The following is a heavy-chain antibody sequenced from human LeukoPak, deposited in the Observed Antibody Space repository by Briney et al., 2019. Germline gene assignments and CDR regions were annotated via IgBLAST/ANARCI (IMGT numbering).Heavy chain of an antibody. J-gene: IGHJ3*02. CDR1: GGTFSSYA. V-gene: IGHV1-69*13. D-gene: IGHD6-19*01. CDR2: IIPIFGTA. Sequence: GASVKVSCKASGGTFSSYAISWVRQAPGQGLEWMGGIIPIFGTANYAQKFQGRVTITADESTSTAYMELSSLRSEDTAVYYCARLGDHSSGWYDGVSATKNVRAFDIWGQGRMVTVSS. CDR3: ARLGDHSSGWYDGVSATKNVRAFDI.